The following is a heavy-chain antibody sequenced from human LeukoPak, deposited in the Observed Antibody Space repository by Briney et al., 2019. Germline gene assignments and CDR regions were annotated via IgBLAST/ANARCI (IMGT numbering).Heavy chain of an antibody. V-gene: IGHV2-70*11. J-gene: IGHJ3*02. D-gene: IGHD6-6*01. CDR1: GFSLSTSGMC. CDR2: IDWDDDK. CDR3: ARITAARLYAFDI. Sequence: RESGPALVKPTQTLTLTCTFSGFSLSTSGMCVSWIRQPPGKALEWLARIDWDDDKYYSTSLKTRLTISKDTSKNQVVLTMTNMDSVDTATYYCARITAARLYAFDIWGQGTMVTVSS.